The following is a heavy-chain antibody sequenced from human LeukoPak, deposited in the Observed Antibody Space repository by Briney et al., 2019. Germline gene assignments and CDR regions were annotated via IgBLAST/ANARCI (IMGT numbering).Heavy chain of an antibody. J-gene: IGHJ5*02. CDR2: IYYSGST. D-gene: IGHD3-3*01. V-gene: IGHV4-39*07. CDR3: ARILRGPRRNWFDP. CDR1: GDSISTSTDY. Sequence: SETLSITCTVSGDSISTSTDYWGWIRQPPGKGLEWIGSIYYSGSTYYNPSLKSRVTISVDTSKNQFSLKLSSVTAADTAVYYCARILRGPRRNWFDPWGQGTLVTVSS.